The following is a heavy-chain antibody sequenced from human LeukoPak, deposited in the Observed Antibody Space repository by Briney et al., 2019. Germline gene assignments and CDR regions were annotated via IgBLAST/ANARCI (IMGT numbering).Heavy chain of an antibody. CDR3: ARDLGGTTFFDY. CDR1: GGSISSGSYY. D-gene: IGHD1-1*01. J-gene: IGHJ4*02. CDR2: IYTSGST. Sequence: PSQTLSLTCTVSGGSISSGSYYWSWIRQPAGKGLEWIGRIYTSGSTNYNPSLKSRVTISIDTSKNQFSLKLSSVTAADTAVYYCARDLGGTTFFDYWGPGTLVTVSS. V-gene: IGHV4-61*02.